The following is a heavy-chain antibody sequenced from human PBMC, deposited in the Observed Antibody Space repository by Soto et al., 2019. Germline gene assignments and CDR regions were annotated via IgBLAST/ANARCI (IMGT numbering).Heavy chain of an antibody. V-gene: IGHV1-18*01. J-gene: IGHJ4*02. CDR1: GYTFTSYG. CDR2: ISAYNGNT. CDR3: ARVGGWFHFSGGSCYTLDY. D-gene: IGHD2-15*01. Sequence: QVQLVQSGAEVKKPGASVKVSCKASGYTFTSYGISWVRQAPGQGLEWMGWISAYNGNTNYAQKLQGRVTMTTDTSTSTAYMELRSRRYDDTAVYYCARVGGWFHFSGGSCYTLDYWGEGTLVAVSS.